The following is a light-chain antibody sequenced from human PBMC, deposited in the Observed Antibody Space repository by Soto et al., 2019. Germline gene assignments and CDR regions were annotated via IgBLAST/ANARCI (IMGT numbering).Light chain of an antibody. CDR1: SSNIGNNA. CDR3: AEWDDSLNGWV. CDR2: YND. Sequence: QSVLTQPPSVSEAPRQRVTISCSGSSSNIGNNAVNWYQQLPGKAPKLLIYYNDLLPSRVSDRISGSKSGTSASLAISGLQSEDEADYYCAEWDDSLNGWVFGGGTKLTVL. V-gene: IGLV1-36*01. J-gene: IGLJ3*02.